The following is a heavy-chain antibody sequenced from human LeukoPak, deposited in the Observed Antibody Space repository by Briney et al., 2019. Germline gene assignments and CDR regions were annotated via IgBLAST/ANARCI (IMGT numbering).Heavy chain of an antibody. CDR3: ARGMGVLVPAATWFDP. CDR2: IYPTSGGT. CDR1: GYTFTGDY. D-gene: IGHD2-2*01. Sequence: ASVKVSCKASGYTFTGDYMHWGREAPGQGVGWMGCIYPTSGGTNYAQKFQGRVTMTRDTSISTAYMDLSRLRSDDTAVYYCARGMGVLVPAATWFDPWGQGTLVTVSS. V-gene: IGHV1-2*02. J-gene: IGHJ5*02.